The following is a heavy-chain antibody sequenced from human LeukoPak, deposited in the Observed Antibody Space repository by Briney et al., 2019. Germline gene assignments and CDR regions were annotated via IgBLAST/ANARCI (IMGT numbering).Heavy chain of an antibody. V-gene: IGHV1-8*01. CDR3: ARGRNDFWSGYYTREYYYYYMDV. Sequence: ASVKVSCKASGYTFTSYDINWVRQATGQGLEWMGWMNPNSGNTGYAQKFQGRVTMTRNTSISTAYMELSSLRSEDTAVYYRARGRNDFWSGYYTREYYYYYMDVWGKGTTVTVSS. CDR2: MNPNSGNT. D-gene: IGHD3-3*01. J-gene: IGHJ6*03. CDR1: GYTFTSYD.